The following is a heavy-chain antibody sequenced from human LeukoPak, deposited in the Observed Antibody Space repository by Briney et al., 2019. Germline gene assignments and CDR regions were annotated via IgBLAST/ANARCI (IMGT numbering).Heavy chain of an antibody. CDR1: GGSISSSSYY. Sequence: SETLSLTCTVSGGSISSSSYYWGWIRQPPGKGLEWIGSIYYSGSTYYNPSLKSRVAISVDTSKNQFSLKLSSVTAADTAVYYCARTLLPTRGFRPYYFDNWGQGTLVTVSS. V-gene: IGHV4-39*01. J-gene: IGHJ4*02. CDR2: IYYSGST. D-gene: IGHD2-15*01. CDR3: ARTLLPTRGFRPYYFDN.